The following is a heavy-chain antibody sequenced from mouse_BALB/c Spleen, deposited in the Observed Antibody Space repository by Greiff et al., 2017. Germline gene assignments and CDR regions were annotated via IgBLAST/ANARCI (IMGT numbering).Heavy chain of an antibody. J-gene: IGHJ4*01. D-gene: IGHD1-1*01. CDR1: GFTITDYY. CDR3: KGSSAFAMDY. CDR2: IDPENGDT. Sequence: VQLQQSGAELVRSGASVKLSCTASGFTITDYYMHWVKQRPEQGLEWIGWIDPENGDTEYAPKFQGKATMTADTSSNTAYLQLSSLTSEDTAVYYCKGSSAFAMDYWGQGTSVTVSS. V-gene: IGHV14-4*02.